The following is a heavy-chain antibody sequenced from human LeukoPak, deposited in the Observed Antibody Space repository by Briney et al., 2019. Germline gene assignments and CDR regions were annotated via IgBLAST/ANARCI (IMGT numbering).Heavy chain of an antibody. CDR1: GGSISSYY. D-gene: IGHD6-19*01. CDR3: CGSGWFAGPFGY. V-gene: IGHV4-39*07. J-gene: IGHJ4*02. CDR2: MHYSGST. Sequence: TASETRSLTCTVSGGSISSYYWSWIRQSPETGLEWIGSMHYSGSTYYNPSLNSRVTISVDTSKNQFSLKLTSVTAADTAVYYCCGSGWFAGPFGYWGQGALVTVSS.